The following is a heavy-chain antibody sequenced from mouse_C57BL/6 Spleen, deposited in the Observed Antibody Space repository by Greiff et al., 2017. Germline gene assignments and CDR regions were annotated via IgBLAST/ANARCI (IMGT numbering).Heavy chain of an antibody. CDR2: INPGSGGT. J-gene: IGHJ4*01. CDR1: GYAFTNYL. CDR3: ARSRTGTGPYAMDY. Sequence: VQLQQSGAELVRPGTSVKVSCKASGYAFTNYLIEWVKQRPGQGLEWIGVINPGSGGTNYNEKFKGKATLTADKSSSTAYMQLSSLTSEDSAVYFCARSRTGTGPYAMDYWGQGTSVTVSS. V-gene: IGHV1-54*01. D-gene: IGHD4-1*01.